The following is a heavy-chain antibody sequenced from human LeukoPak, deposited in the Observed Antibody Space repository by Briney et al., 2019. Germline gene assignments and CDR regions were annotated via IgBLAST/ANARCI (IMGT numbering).Heavy chain of an antibody. CDR3: ARETPQTEVLENSYYYYYHMDV. V-gene: IGHV4-4*07. CDR2: IYTSGST. D-gene: IGHD5-24*01. CDR1: GGSLSSYY. J-gene: IGHJ6*03. Sequence: SETLSLTCTVSGGSLSSYYWSWIRQPAGKGLEWIGRIYTSGSTNYNPSLKSRVTISVDKSKNQFSLKLSSVTAADTAVYYCARETPQTEVLENSYYYYYHMDVWGKGTTVTVSS.